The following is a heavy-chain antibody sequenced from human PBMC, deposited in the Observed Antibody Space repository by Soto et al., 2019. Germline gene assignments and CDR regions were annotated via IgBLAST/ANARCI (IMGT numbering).Heavy chain of an antibody. CDR1: GGTFSRNA. V-gene: IGHV1-69*12. CDR2: ITPMFGTV. Sequence: QVQLVQSGAEVKKYGSSVKVSCKASGGTFSRNAISWVRQAPGQGLEWMGGITPMFGTVNYAQRFQGRVTITADESTSTAYMQLSSLRSDDTAVYYCAQTLGLAVAGPGRFDLWGRGTLVTVSS. J-gene: IGHJ2*01. D-gene: IGHD6-19*01. CDR3: AQTLGLAVAGPGRFDL.